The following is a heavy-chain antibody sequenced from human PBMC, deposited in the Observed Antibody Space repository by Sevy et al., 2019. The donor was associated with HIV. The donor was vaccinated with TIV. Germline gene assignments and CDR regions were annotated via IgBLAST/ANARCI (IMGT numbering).Heavy chain of an antibody. CDR1: GFTFTSYT. CDR3: AKRDYSDFDSPPIFEF. V-gene: IGHV3-23*01. Sequence: GGSLRLSCAASGFTFTSYTMSWVRQAPGKGLEWVSDISVSGGRTYYSDSVKGRFTISMDNSKNTLYLQMSSRRAEDTAVYYCAKRDYSDFDSPPIFEFWGRGTLVTVSS. D-gene: IGHD3-9*01. J-gene: IGHJ4*02. CDR2: ISVSGGRT.